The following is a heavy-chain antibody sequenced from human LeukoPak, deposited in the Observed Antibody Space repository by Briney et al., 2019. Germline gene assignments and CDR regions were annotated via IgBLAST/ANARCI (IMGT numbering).Heavy chain of an antibody. D-gene: IGHD5-18*01. CDR1: GGSISSYY. CDR3: AKDGGYRSRLAFDI. Sequence: PSETLSLTCTVSGGSISSYYWSWVRQAPGKGLEWVSAISGSGGSTYYADSVKGRFTISRDNSKNTLYLQMNSLRAEDTAVYYCAKDGGYRSRLAFDIWGQGTMVTVSS. CDR2: ISGSGGST. V-gene: IGHV3-23*01. J-gene: IGHJ3*02.